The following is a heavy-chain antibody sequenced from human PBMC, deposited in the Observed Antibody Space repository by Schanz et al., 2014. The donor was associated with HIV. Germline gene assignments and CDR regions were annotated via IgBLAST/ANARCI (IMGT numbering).Heavy chain of an antibody. CDR1: GFTFSNYG. Sequence: QVQLVESGGGVVQPGRSLRLSCAASGFTFSNYGMHWVRQAPGTGLEWVALIGYDGSNKYYADSVKGRFTISKDNSKNTLYLQMNSLRAEDTAVYYCARDDCSGGSCYSNYYYGMDVWGQGTTVTVSS. D-gene: IGHD2-15*01. V-gene: IGHV3-33*01. CDR3: ARDDCSGGSCYSNYYYGMDV. CDR2: IGYDGSNK. J-gene: IGHJ6*02.